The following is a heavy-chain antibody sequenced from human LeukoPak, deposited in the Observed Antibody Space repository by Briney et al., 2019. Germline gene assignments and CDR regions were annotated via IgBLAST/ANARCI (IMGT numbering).Heavy chain of an antibody. CDR3: AKDLSSGWDPYYFDF. CDR1: GFTFSNYA. Sequence: GGSLRLSCAASGFTFSNYATKWVRQAPGKGLEWVSAISGSGAATFNADSVKGRFTISRDNSKNTLYLQMDSLRAEDTAVYYWAKDLSSGWDPYYFDFWGRGTLVTVSS. CDR2: ISGSGAAT. J-gene: IGHJ4*02. D-gene: IGHD6-19*01. V-gene: IGHV3-23*01.